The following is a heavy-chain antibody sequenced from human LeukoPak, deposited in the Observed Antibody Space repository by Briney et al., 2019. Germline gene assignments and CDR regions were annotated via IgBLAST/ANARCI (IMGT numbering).Heavy chain of an antibody. D-gene: IGHD4-11*01. J-gene: IGHJ6*02. V-gene: IGHV4-59*01. CDR3: ARGTRAVTTILSFHYYYYYGMDV. CDR2: IYYSGST. Sequence: SETLSLTCTVSGGSISSYYWSWIRQPPGKGLEWIGYIYYSGSTNYNPSLKSRVTISVDTSKNQFSLKLSSVTAADTAVYYCARGTRAVTTILSFHYYYYYGMDVWGQGTTVTVSS. CDR1: GGSISSYY.